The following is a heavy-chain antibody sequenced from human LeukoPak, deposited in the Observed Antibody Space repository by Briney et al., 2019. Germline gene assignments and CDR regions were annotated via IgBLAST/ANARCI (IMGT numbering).Heavy chain of an antibody. Sequence: GGSLRLSCAASGFTFSSYAMSWVRQAPGKGLEWVSAISGSGGSTYYADSVKGRFTISRDNSKNTLYLQMNSLRAEDTAVCYCAKDRVKGYSGSYYDYWGQGTLVTVSS. J-gene: IGHJ4*02. CDR3: AKDRVKGYSGSYYDY. CDR2: ISGSGGST. CDR1: GFTFSSYA. V-gene: IGHV3-23*01. D-gene: IGHD1-26*01.